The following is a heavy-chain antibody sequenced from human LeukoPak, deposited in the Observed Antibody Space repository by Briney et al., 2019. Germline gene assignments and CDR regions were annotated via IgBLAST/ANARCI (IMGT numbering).Heavy chain of an antibody. CDR2: VKQDGTEK. CDR3: ARAGGTSWADY. V-gene: IGHV3-7*01. CDR1: GFTFRDYW. J-gene: IGHJ4*02. D-gene: IGHD6-13*01. Sequence: GGSLRLSCEASGFTFRDYWMTWVRQAPGKGREWVANVKQDGTEKFYVDSVKGRFTISRDNGKNSLYLQMNSLRVEDTAIYYCARAGGTSWADYWGQGTLVTVSS.